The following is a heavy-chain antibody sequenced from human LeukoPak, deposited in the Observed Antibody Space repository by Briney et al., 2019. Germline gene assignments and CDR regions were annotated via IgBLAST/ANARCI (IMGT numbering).Heavy chain of an antibody. CDR2: INPNSGGT. J-gene: IGHJ6*02. V-gene: IGHV1-2*06. CDR3: ARENLYCSGGTCYSGYHYYGMDV. D-gene: IGHD2-15*01. Sequence: ASVKVSCKASGNTFTDYYMHWVRQAPGQGLEWMGRINPNSGGTNYAQKFQGRVTMARDTSINTAYMELSGLTSDDTAVYYCARENLYCSGGTCYSGYHYYGMDVWGQGTTVTVS. CDR1: GNTFTDYY.